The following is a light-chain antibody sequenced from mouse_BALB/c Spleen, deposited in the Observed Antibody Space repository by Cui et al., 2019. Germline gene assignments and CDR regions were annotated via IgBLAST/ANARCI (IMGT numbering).Light chain of an antibody. Sequence: DIQMNQPPSSLSASLGDTITITCHASQNINVWLSWYQQKPGNIPKLLIYEASNLHTGVPSRFSGSGSGTGFTLTISSLQPEDIATYYCQQGQSYPLTFGGGTKLEIK. V-gene: IGKV10-94*01. J-gene: IGKJ1*01. CDR2: EAS. CDR1: QNINVW. CDR3: QQGQSYPLT.